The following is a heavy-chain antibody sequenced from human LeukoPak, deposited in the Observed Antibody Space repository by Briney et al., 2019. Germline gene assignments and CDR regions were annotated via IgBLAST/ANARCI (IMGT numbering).Heavy chain of an antibody. CDR1: GFTFSSYS. CDR3: AKGLVVVDDAFDI. CDR2: ISWNSGSI. J-gene: IGHJ3*02. V-gene: IGHV3-9*01. D-gene: IGHD3-22*01. Sequence: AGGSLRLSCAASGFTFSSYSMNWVRQAPGKGLEWVSGISWNSGSIGYADSVKGRFTISRDNAKNSLYLQMNSLRAEDTALYYCAKGLVVVDDAFDIWGQGTMVTVSS.